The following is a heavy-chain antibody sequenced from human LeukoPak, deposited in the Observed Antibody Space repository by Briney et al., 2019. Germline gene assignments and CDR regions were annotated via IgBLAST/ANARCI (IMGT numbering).Heavy chain of an antibody. CDR3: ARDFMYSSSCTGC. D-gene: IGHD6-13*01. V-gene: IGHV3-74*01. CDR2: INGDGSST. J-gene: IGHJ4*02. CDR1: GFTFSNYW. Sequence: GGSLRLSCAASGFTFSNYWMHWVRQGPGKGLVWVSRINGDGSSTSYADSVKGRFTISRDNAKNTVYLQMNSLRAEDTAMYYCARDFMYSSSCTGCWGQGTLVTVSS.